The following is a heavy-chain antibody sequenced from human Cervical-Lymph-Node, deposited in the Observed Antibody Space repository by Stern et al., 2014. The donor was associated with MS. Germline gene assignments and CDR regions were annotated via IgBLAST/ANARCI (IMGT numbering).Heavy chain of an antibody. Sequence: VQLVESGGGIVQPGRSLRLSCAASGFTFSGYALHWVRQAPGKGLDWVAGVSSDGDYKYDADSVKGRFPIARDNSRNTLHLQMNNLRADDTAIYYCARCNGGSCYYFDYWGQGTLVTVSS. V-gene: IGHV3-30-3*01. CDR1: GFTFSGYA. CDR3: ARCNGGSCYYFDY. J-gene: IGHJ4*02. D-gene: IGHD2-15*01. CDR2: VSSDGDYK.